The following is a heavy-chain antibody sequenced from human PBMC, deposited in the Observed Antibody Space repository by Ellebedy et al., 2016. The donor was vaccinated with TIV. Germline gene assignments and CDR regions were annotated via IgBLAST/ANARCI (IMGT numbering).Heavy chain of an antibody. CDR3: ASPRRRYYGMDV. V-gene: IGHV1-46*01. J-gene: IGHJ6*02. CDR2: INPSGGST. CDR1: GHTLTSYY. Sequence: ASVKVSCKASGHTLTSYYMHWVRQAPGQGLEWMGIINPSGGSTTYAQKFQGRITMTRDTSTSTVYMELSGLRSEDTAVYYCASPRRRYYGMDVWGQGTTVTVSS.